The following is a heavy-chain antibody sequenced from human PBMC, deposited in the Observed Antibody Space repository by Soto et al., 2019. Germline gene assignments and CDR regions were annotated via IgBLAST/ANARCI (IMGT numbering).Heavy chain of an antibody. J-gene: IGHJ5*02. Sequence: EVQLLESGGGLVQPGGSLRLSCAASGFTFNSYAMSWVRQAPGKGLEWVSDISGSGGSTYYADSVKGRFTISRDNXKXTXYLQMNSLRAEDAAVYYCAKEPYYYASGASQSWFDPWGQGTLVTVSS. CDR3: AKEPYYYASGASQSWFDP. D-gene: IGHD3-10*01. CDR1: GFTFNSYA. CDR2: ISGSGGST. V-gene: IGHV3-23*01.